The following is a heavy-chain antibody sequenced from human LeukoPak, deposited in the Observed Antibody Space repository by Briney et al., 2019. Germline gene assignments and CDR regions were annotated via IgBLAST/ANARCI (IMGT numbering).Heavy chain of an antibody. J-gene: IGHJ4*02. CDR2: INWNGGST. CDR3: ARGLAVAGPPLFDY. D-gene: IGHD6-19*01. CDR1: GMTLDLDG. Sequence: SGMTLDLDGMRMVRQNPGKGRGWVAGINWNGGSTGYAGSVKGGFTISRDNAKNSLYLQMNSLRAEDTALYYCARGLAVAGPPLFDYWGQGTLVTVSS. V-gene: IGHV3-20*03.